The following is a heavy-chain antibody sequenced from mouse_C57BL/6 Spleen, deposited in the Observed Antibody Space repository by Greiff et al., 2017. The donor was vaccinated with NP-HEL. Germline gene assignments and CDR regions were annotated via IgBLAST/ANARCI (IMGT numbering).Heavy chain of an antibody. J-gene: IGHJ4*01. D-gene: IGHD2-1*01. CDR3: AKNMRGNYYAMDY. CDR1: GFSLTSYG. V-gene: IGHV2-4*01. Sequence: VQLQESGPGLVQPSQSLSITCTVSGFSLTSYGVHWVRQPPGKGLEWLGVIWSGGSTDYNAAFISRLSISKDNSKSQVFFKMNSLQADDTAIYYCAKNMRGNYYAMDYWGQGTSVTVSS. CDR2: IWSGGST.